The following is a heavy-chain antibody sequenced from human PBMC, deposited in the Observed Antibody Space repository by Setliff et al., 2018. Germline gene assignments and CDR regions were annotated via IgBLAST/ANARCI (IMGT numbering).Heavy chain of an antibody. CDR3: ARRDSTGYYGYSFGF. V-gene: IGHV4-39*01. D-gene: IGHD3-22*01. Sequence: SETLSLTCTVSGDSISRSTYYWGWIRQSPGKGLDWIGTVDHSGNTFYNPSLKSRVTISVDTSKNQLSLKLASVTAADTAVYYCARRDSTGYYGYSFGFWGQGTLVTVSS. J-gene: IGHJ4*02. CDR1: GDSISRSTYY. CDR2: VDHSGNT.